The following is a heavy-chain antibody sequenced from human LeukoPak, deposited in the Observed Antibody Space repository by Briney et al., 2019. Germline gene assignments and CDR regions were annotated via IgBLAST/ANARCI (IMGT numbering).Heavy chain of an antibody. V-gene: IGHV3-21*01. D-gene: IGHD3-10*01. Sequence: GGSLRLSCAASGFTFSTYSMNWVRQAPGKGLEWVSFIDTSGTYIYYGESMKGRFTISRDNAKNSLYLQMNGLRTEDTAVYYCARGRSITLLRGVAMSDGFDIWGQGTMVAVSS. CDR2: IDTSGTYI. CDR1: GFTFSTYS. J-gene: IGHJ3*02. CDR3: ARGRSITLLRGVAMSDGFDI.